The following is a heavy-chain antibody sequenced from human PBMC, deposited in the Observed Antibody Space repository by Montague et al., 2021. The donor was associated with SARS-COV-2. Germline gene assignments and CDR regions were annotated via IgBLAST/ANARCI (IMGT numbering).Heavy chain of an antibody. Sequence: SETLSLTCTVSGGSISSSGYYWGWIRQPPGKGLEWIGSIYYSGNTYYSPSLQSRVTISVDTSKNQFSLRLNSMTAADTAVYYCARLPPYSFNSTGHYYNAVDIWGQGTMVTVSS. J-gene: IGHJ3*02. CDR2: IYYSGNT. CDR3: ARLPPYSFNSTGHYYNAVDI. CDR1: GGSISSSGYY. D-gene: IGHD3-22*01. V-gene: IGHV4-39*01.